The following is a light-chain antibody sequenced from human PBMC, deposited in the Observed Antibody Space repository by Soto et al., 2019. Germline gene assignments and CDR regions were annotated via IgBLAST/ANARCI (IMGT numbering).Light chain of an antibody. J-gene: IGKJ1*01. Sequence: EMVLTQSPGTLSLSPGERATLFCRASQSVSSNYLAWFQQRPGQPPRLLISGASSRATGIPDRLSGRGSGTDFTLTISRLEPEDFAVYHCQQYGGAPWTFGQGTKVEIK. V-gene: IGKV3-20*01. CDR3: QQYGGAPWT. CDR2: GAS. CDR1: QSVSSNY.